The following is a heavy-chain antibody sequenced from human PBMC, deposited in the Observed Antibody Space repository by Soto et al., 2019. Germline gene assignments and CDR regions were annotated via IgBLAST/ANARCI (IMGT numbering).Heavy chain of an antibody. D-gene: IGHD3-3*01. CDR2: IDSYGSAT. CDR3: ARGWVEGLSRQPPTDY. Sequence: EVQLLESGGGLVQPGGSLRLSCAASGFTFSRYWMHWVRQAPGEGLVWVSRIDSYGSATSQVDSVEGRFTISRDNAKNMLYLQMNSLRAEDTAVYYCARGWVEGLSRQPPTDYWGQGTLVTVSS. V-gene: IGHV3-74*02. J-gene: IGHJ4*02. CDR1: GFTFSRYW.